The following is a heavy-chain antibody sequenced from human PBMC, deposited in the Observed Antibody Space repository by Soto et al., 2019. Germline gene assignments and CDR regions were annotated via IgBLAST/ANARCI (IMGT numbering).Heavy chain of an antibody. CDR2: ISYDGNNK. CDR1: GFTFSSYG. Sequence: GGSLRLSCAASGFTFSSYGMHWVRQAPGKGLEWVAVISYDGNNKYHVDSVKGRFTVSRDNSKNTLYLQMNSLRADDTAVYYCAKDRYYYDSPGYSLWGQGTLVTVSS. CDR3: AKDRYYYDSPGYSL. J-gene: IGHJ4*02. V-gene: IGHV3-30*18. D-gene: IGHD3-22*01.